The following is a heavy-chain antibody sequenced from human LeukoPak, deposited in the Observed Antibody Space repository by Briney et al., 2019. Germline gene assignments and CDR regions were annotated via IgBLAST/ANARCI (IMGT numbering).Heavy chain of an antibody. V-gene: IGHV3-11*01. CDR2: ISSSGSTI. CDR3: ARVKASGYDSPFDY. Sequence: SGGSLRLSCAASGFTLSKYWMSWIRQAPGKGLEWVSYISSSGSTIYYADSAKGRFTISRDNAKNSLYLQMNSLRAEDTAVYYCARVKASGYDSPFDYWGQGTLVTVSS. J-gene: IGHJ4*02. D-gene: IGHD5-12*01. CDR1: GFTLSKYW.